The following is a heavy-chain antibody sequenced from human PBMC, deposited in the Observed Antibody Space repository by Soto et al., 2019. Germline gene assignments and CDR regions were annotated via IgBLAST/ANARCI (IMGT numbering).Heavy chain of an antibody. CDR2: ISWDSATV. J-gene: IGHJ5*02. CDR3: VQGRYPTMATPLDH. CDR1: GLTFDDCA. D-gene: IGHD3-9*01. Sequence: PGGSLRLSCSASGLTFDDCAIHWVRQAPGKGPEWVSGISWDSATVGYAESVKGRFTITRDDAKNSLYLQMDSLRREDTALYYCVQGRYPTMATPLDHWGQGTLVTVSS. V-gene: IGHV3-9*01.